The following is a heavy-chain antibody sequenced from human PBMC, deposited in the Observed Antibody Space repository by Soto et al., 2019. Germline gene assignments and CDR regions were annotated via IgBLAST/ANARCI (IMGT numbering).Heavy chain of an antibody. Sequence: PSETLSLTCTVSGGSISSSSYYWGWIRQPPGKGLEWIGSIYYSGSTYYNPSLKSRVTISVDTSKNQFSLNLTSVTAADTAVYYCARAGFSYGHLLFWGQGIRVTVSS. D-gene: IGHD3-10*01. CDR3: ARAGFSYGHLLF. CDR2: IYYSGST. CDR1: GGSISSSSYY. V-gene: IGHV4-39*01. J-gene: IGHJ4*02.